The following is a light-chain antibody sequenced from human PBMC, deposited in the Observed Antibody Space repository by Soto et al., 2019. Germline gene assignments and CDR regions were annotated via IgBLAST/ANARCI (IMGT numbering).Light chain of an antibody. V-gene: IGKV3-20*01. J-gene: IGKJ4*01. CDR2: GAS. CDR3: QQYDSSRLT. Sequence: EIVLTQSPGTLSLSPGERATLSCRASQSVSSGFLSWYQQKPGQAPRLLIYGASSRATGVPDRFSGSGSGTDFTLTISIVEPEDFAVYYCQQYDSSRLTFGGGTKVDIK. CDR1: QSVSSGF.